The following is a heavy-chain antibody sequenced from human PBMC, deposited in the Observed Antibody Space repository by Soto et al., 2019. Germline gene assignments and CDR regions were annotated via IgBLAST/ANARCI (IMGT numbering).Heavy chain of an antibody. J-gene: IGHJ4*02. CDR1: GGSISSSSYY. Sequence: QLQLQESGPGLVKPSETLSLTCTVSGGSISSSSYYWGWIRQPPGKGLEWIGSIYYSGSTYYNPSLKSRVTISVDTSKNQFSLKLSSVTAADTAVYYCADIAVALYYFDYWGQGTLVTVSS. CDR2: IYYSGST. V-gene: IGHV4-39*01. CDR3: ADIAVALYYFDY. D-gene: IGHD6-19*01.